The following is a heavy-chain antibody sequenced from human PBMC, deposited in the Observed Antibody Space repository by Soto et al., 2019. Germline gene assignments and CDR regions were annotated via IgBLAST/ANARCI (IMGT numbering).Heavy chain of an antibody. CDR2: ISPYTGNT. D-gene: IGHD3-16*01. CDR1: GYIFVNYG. J-gene: IGHJ6*02. Sequence: QVQLVQSGDEVKKPGASVKVSCKASGYIFVNYGIAWVRQARGQGLEWMGWISPYTGNTHSASKVQGRLTMTTDTARSTAYLDLGNLTSDDTAVYYCVMVDNYVTPTPQDVWGQGTTVTVSS. CDR3: VMVDNYVTPTPQDV. V-gene: IGHV1-18*01.